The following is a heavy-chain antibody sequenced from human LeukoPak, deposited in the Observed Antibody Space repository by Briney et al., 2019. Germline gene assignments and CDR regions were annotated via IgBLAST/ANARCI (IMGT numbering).Heavy chain of an antibody. CDR3: ARGPRQYCSSTSCYLDY. CDR1: GFTFSSYS. CDR2: ISSSSSYI. Sequence: PGGSLRLSCAASGFTFSSYSMNWVRQAPGKGLEWVSSISSSSSYIYYADSVKGRFTISRDNAKNSLYLQMNSLRAEDTAAYYCARGPRQYCSSTSCYLDYWGQGTLVTVSS. V-gene: IGHV3-21*01. D-gene: IGHD2-2*01. J-gene: IGHJ4*02.